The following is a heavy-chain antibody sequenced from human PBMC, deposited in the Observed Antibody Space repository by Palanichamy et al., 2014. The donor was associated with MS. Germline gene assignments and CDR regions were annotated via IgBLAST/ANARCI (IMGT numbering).Heavy chain of an antibody. J-gene: IGHJ4*02. CDR2: IKQDGSEK. CDR1: GFTFRSFW. V-gene: IGHV3-7*01. CDR3: ARLHIAVAGQFDC. Sequence: EVQLVESWGRRWSNLGGPLRLSCAASGFTFRSFWMSWVRQAPGKGLEWVANIKQDGSEKNYVDSVKGRFTISRDSAKNSLYLQMNSLRAEDTAVFYCARLHIAVAGQFDCWGQGTLVTVSS. D-gene: IGHD6-19*01.